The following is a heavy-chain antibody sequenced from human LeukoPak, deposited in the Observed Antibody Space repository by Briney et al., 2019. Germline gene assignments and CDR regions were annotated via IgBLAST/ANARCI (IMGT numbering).Heavy chain of an antibody. CDR1: GYTLTELS. D-gene: IGHD6-13*01. Sequence: ASVKVSCKVSGYTLTELSMHWVRQAPGKGLEWMGGFDSEDGETIYAQKFQGRVTMTEDTSTDTAYMELSSLRSEDTAVYYCATAIAAAGTHFDYWGQGTLVTVSS. J-gene: IGHJ4*02. CDR2: FDSEDGET. V-gene: IGHV1-24*01. CDR3: ATAIAAAGTHFDY.